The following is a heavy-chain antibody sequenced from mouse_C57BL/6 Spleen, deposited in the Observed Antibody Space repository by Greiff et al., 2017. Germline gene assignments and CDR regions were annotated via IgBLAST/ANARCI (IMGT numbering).Heavy chain of an antibody. J-gene: IGHJ3*01. CDR1: GYTFTSSW. Sequence: QVQLQQPGPELVMPGASVKLSCKASGYTFTSSWMHWVKQRPGQGLEWIGEIYPSDSYTNYNQKFKGKSTLTVAKSSSTAYMQLSSLTSEDAAVYCCARPLDYSKETWFAYWGQGTLVTVSA. CDR2: IYPSDSYT. V-gene: IGHV1-69*01. CDR3: ARPLDYSKETWFAY. D-gene: IGHD2-5*01.